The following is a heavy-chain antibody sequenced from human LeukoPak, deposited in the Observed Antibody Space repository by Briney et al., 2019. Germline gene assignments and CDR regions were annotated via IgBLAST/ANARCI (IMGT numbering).Heavy chain of an antibody. CDR3: SRGTRAEYFQH. D-gene: IGHD2-2*01. Sequence: IYYGSTSYNPSLKSRVTISADTSRDQFSLKLSSVTAADTAVYYCSRGTRAEYFQHWGQGTLVTVSS. J-gene: IGHJ1*01. CDR2: IYYGST. V-gene: IGHV4-59*12.